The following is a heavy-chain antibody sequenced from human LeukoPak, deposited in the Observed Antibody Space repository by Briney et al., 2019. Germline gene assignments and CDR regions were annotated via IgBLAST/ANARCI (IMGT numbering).Heavy chain of an antibody. D-gene: IGHD2-8*01. J-gene: IGHJ4*02. CDR3: ASATEMAKVFSFDY. V-gene: IGHV4-59*08. CDR1: GGSISNYY. CDR2: IYDGGST. Sequence: SETLSLTCTVSGGSISNYYWNWIRQPPAKGLEWIGYIYDGGSTNYNPSLTSRVTISVDTSKNQFSLKVSSVTAADTGVYYCASATEMAKVFSFDYWGQGTLVTVSS.